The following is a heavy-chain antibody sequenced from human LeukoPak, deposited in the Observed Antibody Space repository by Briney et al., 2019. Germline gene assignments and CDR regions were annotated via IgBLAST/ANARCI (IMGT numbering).Heavy chain of an antibody. Sequence: PGRSLTLSCAASGYTFSYYSIHWVRQPPGKGLEWVALIWPDGSNKYYADSVKGRITISRDNSKNTVYLQMNSLRAEDTAVYYCVRELFCSGSCPDGWGQGTLVTVSS. CDR1: GYTFSYYS. CDR2: IWPDGSNK. V-gene: IGHV3-33*01. CDR3: VRELFCSGSCPDG. D-gene: IGHD3-10*02. J-gene: IGHJ4*02.